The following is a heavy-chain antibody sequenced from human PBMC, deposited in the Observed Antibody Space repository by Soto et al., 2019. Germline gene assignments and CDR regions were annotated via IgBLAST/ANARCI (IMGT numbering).Heavy chain of an antibody. D-gene: IGHD1-26*01. Sequence: GRYRRLLCSASSFAFCDYDMHWVRQAPGKGLEWVSGISWNSGSIGYADSVKGRFTISRDNAKNSLYLQMNSLRAEDTALYYCAKDSGSYYGYGMDVWGQGT. V-gene: IGHV3-9*01. CDR3: AKDSGSYYGYGMDV. CDR1: SFAFCDYD. J-gene: IGHJ6*02. CDR2: ISWNSGSI.